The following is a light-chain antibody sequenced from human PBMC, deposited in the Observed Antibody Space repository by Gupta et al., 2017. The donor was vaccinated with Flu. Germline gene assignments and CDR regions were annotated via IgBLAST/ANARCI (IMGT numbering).Light chain of an antibody. CDR2: KAS. CDR3: QQYNSYSPYS. V-gene: IGKV1-5*03. Sequence: DIQMTQSPSTTLASVGDRGTITCWASQSISSWLAWYQQKPGKAPKLLIYKASSLESGVPSRFSGSGSWTEFTLTISSLQPDDFATYYCQQYNSYSPYSFGQGTKLEIK. CDR1: QSISSW. J-gene: IGKJ2*03.